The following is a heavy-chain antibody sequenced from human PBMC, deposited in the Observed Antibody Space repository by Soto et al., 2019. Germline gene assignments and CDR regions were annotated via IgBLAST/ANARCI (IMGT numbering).Heavy chain of an antibody. J-gene: IGHJ2*01. CDR2: IKPDGSEK. D-gene: IGHD3-16*01. CDR3: ARPYTVAGSSYWCFDL. CDR1: GFTFGPYW. V-gene: IGHV3-7*01. Sequence: EVQLVESGGGLVQPGGSLRLSCAASGFTFGPYWMTWVRQAPGKGLEWVAKIKPDGSEKYYVDSVKGRFTISRDNTKTSLYLQMNGLRAEDTAVYYCARPYTVAGSSYWCFDLWGRGTLVTFSS.